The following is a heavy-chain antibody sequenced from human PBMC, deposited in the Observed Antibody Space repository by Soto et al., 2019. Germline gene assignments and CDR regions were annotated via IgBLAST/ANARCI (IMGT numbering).Heavy chain of an antibody. CDR2: IKQDGSEK. D-gene: IGHD6-13*01. Sequence: PGGSLRLSCAASGFTFSSYWMSWVRQAPGKGLEWVANIKQDGSEKYYVDSVKGRFTISRDNAKNSLYLQMNSLRAEDTAVYYCARXRAAAGTWYYYYYGMDVWGQGTTVTVSS. J-gene: IGHJ6*02. CDR3: ARXRAAAGTWYYYYYGMDV. V-gene: IGHV3-7*01. CDR1: GFTFSSYW.